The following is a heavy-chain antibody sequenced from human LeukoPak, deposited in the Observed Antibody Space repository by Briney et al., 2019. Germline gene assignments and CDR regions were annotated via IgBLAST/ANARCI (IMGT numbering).Heavy chain of an antibody. J-gene: IGHJ5*02. Sequence: GGSLRLSCAASGFTFSSYTMKWVRQAPGKGLEWVSSISSSSSYIYYADSVKGRFTISRDNAKNSLFLQMNSLRAEDTAVYYCAKGPAVYSSSWYWFDPWGQGTLVTVSS. CDR1: GFTFSSYT. CDR3: AKGPAVYSSSWYWFDP. D-gene: IGHD6-13*01. V-gene: IGHV3-21*01. CDR2: ISSSSSYI.